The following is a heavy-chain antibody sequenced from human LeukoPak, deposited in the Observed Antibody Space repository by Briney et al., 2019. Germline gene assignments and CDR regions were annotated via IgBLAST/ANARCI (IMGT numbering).Heavy chain of an antibody. CDR1: GGSISSYY. J-gene: IGHJ3*02. D-gene: IGHD5-18*01. CDR3: ARSGMVTHAFDI. Sequence: SETLSLTCTVSGGSISSYYWSWIRQPAGKGLEWIGRIYTSGSTNYNPSLKSRVTMSVDTSTNQFSLKLSSVTAADTAVYYCARSGMVTHAFDIWGQGTMVTVSS. CDR2: IYTSGST. V-gene: IGHV4-4*07.